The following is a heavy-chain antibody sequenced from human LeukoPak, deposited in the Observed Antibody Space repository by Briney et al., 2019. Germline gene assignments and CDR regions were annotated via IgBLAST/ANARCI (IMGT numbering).Heavy chain of an antibody. CDR2: ISGSGGST. D-gene: IGHD3-22*01. V-gene: IGHV3-23*01. J-gene: IGHJ4*02. Sequence: GGSLRLSCAASGFTFSSYAMSWVRQAPGKGLEWVSAISGSGGSTYYADSVKGRFTISRDNSKNTLYLQMNSLRAEDTAVYYCAKAHYYDSSGYSDYWGQGTLLTVSS. CDR1: GFTFSSYA. CDR3: AKAHYYDSSGYSDY.